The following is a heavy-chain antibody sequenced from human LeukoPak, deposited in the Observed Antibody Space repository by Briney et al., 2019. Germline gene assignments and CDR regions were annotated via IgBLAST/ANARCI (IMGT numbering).Heavy chain of an antibody. V-gene: IGHV3-64*02. CDR2: ISANGGVT. Sequence: GGSLRLSCAASAFTFSSYAMHWVRQAPGKGLEYVSTISANGGVTYYADSVKGRFTISRDNSKNTLYLQMGSLRPEDMAVYYCARYDYCVDDALDICGQGTMVTVSS. CDR1: AFTFSSYA. CDR3: ARYDYCVDDALDI. J-gene: IGHJ3*02. D-gene: IGHD4-17*01.